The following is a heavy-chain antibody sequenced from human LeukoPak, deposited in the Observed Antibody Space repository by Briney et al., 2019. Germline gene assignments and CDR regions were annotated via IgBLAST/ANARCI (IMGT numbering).Heavy chain of an antibody. D-gene: IGHD1-26*01. CDR2: ISSSSSYI. J-gene: IGHJ6*03. V-gene: IGHV3-21*01. CDR1: GFTFSSYS. CDR3: SRVGHYYYYYMDV. Sequence: GGSLRLSCAASGFTFSSYSMNWVRQAPGKGLEWVSSISSSSSYIYYADSVKGRFTIYRDNAKNSLYLQINSRRAEDTAVYDCSRVGHYYYYYMDVWGKGTTVSVSS.